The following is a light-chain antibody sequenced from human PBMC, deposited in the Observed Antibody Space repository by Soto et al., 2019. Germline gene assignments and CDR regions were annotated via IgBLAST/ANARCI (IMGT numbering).Light chain of an antibody. J-gene: IGKJ4*01. CDR1: QSISSW. Sequence: ITQSSSNLYETVGDRVTITCRASQSISSWLAWYQQKPGQAPKLLIYKAFSLESGVPSRFSGSGSGTEFTLTISSLQPDDFATYYCQQYNSYPLTFGGGTKVDIK. CDR3: QQYNSYPLT. V-gene: IGKV1-5*03. CDR2: KAF.